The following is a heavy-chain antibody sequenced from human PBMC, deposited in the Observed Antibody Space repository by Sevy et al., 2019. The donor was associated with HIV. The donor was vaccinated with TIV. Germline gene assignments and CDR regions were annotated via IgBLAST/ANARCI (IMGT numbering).Heavy chain of an antibody. D-gene: IGHD6-13*01. CDR2: IFHSGAT. CDR1: GGSISSGGNS. V-gene: IGHV4-30-2*01. CDR3: ARGRVGDTSSWYGAFDV. J-gene: IGHJ3*01. Sequence: SETLSLTCAVSGGSISSGGNSWSWIRQPPGKGLEWIGYIFHSGATYYIPSLQSRVTISVDLSKNQFSLNLSSVTAADTAVYYCARGRVGDTSSWYGAFDVWGQGTMVTVSS.